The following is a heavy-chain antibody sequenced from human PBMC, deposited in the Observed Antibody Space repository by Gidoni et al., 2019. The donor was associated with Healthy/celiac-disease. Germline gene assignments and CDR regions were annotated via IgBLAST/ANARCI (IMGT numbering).Heavy chain of an antibody. Sequence: QPGGSLKLSCAASGFTFSGSAMHWVRQASGKGLEWVGRIRSKANSYATAYAASVKGRFTISRDDSKNTAYLQMNSLKTEDTAVYYCTTPSDMLRLGELSLDYWGQGTLVTVSS. CDR3: TTPSDMLRLGELSLDY. V-gene: IGHV3-73*01. D-gene: IGHD3-16*02. CDR2: IRSKANSYAT. J-gene: IGHJ4*02. CDR1: GFTFSGSA.